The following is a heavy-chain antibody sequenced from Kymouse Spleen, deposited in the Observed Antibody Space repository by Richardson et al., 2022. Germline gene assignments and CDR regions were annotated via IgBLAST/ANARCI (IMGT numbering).Heavy chain of an antibody. CDR1: GFTFSSYG. V-gene: IGHV3-30*18. D-gene: IGHD1-7*01. J-gene: IGHJ5*02. CDR3: AKRNWNYGWFDP. CDR2: ISYDGSNK. Sequence: QVQLVESGGGVVQPGRSLRLSCAASGFTFSSYGMHWVRQAPGKGLEWVAVISYDGSNKYYADSVKGRFTISRDNSKNTLYLQMNSLRAEDTAVYYCAKRNWNYGWFDPWGQGTLVTVSS.